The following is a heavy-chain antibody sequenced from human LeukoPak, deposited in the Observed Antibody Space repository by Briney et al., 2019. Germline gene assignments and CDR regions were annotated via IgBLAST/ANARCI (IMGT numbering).Heavy chain of an antibody. J-gene: IGHJ4*02. V-gene: IGHV1-3*01. CDR1: GYTFTSYA. D-gene: IGHD2-2*01. Sequence: ASVKVSCKASGYTFTSYAMHWVRQAPGQRLEWMGWINAGNGNAKYSQKFQGRVTITRDTSASTAYMELSRLRSDDTAVYYCARGPSTEFSYQLLPFDYWGQGTLVTVSS. CDR2: INAGNGNA. CDR3: ARGPSTEFSYQLLPFDY.